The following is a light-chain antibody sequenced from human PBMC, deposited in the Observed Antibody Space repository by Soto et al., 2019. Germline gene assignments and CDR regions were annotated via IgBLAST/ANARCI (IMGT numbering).Light chain of an antibody. CDR1: SSDVGGYNY. J-gene: IGLJ1*01. CDR2: EVS. V-gene: IGLV2-14*01. Sequence: QSALTQPASVSGSPGQSITISCTGTSSDVGGYNYVSWYQQHPGKAPKLMIYEVSNRPSGVSNRFSGSKSGNTASLTISGRQAEDEADDYCSSYTRSSTYVFGTGTKLTVL. CDR3: SSYTRSSTYV.